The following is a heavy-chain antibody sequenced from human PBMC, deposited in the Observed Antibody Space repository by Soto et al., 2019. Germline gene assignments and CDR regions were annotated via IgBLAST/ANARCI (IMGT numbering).Heavy chain of an antibody. V-gene: IGHV4-34*01. CDR3: ARAARRYYFWSGFDY. CDR1: GGSFSGYY. Sequence: QVQLQQWGAGLLKPSETLSLTCAVYGGSFSGYYWSWIRQPPGKGLEWIGEINHSGSTNYNPSLKSRVTISVDTSKNQFSLKLSSVTAADTAVYYCARAARRYYFWSGFDYWGQGTLVTVSS. J-gene: IGHJ4*02. CDR2: INHSGST. D-gene: IGHD3-3*01.